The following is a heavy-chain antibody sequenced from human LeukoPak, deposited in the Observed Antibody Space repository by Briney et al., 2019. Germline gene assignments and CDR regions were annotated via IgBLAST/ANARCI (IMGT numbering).Heavy chain of an antibody. D-gene: IGHD6-13*01. CDR3: ARGSGSSWYFYFDY. J-gene: IGHJ4*02. V-gene: IGHV3-20*04. CDR1: RFTFDDHR. CDR2: IKWNGDST. Sequence: GGSLRLSCAAPRFTFDDHRMSWVRQVPGKGLEWVCGIKWNGDSTGYADSVKDRFTISIHNAKISLDLQMNSLRAEDTALYYCARGSGSSWYFYFDYWGQGNLVTVSS.